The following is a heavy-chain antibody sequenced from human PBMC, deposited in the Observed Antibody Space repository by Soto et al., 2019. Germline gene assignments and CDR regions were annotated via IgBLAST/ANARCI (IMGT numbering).Heavy chain of an antibody. D-gene: IGHD6-13*01. CDR3: ARLRDIAAAGTWARYYYYGMDV. CDR1: GYTFTSYD. V-gene: IGHV1-8*01. J-gene: IGHJ6*02. Sequence: GALVKVSCKASGYTFTSYDINWVRQATGQGLEWMGWMNPNSGNTGYAQKFQGRVTMTRNTSISTAYMELSSLRSEDTAVYYCARLRDIAAAGTWARYYYYGMDVWGQGTTVTVS. CDR2: MNPNSGNT.